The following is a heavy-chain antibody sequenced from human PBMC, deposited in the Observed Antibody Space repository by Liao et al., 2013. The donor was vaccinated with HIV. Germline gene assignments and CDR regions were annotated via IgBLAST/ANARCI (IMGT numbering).Heavy chain of an antibody. CDR1: GGSISSGDYY. V-gene: IGHV4-30-4*08. CDR2: IYYSGSP. D-gene: IGHD6-13*01. CDR3: ARSLGGYSSSWYYFYYMDV. Sequence: QVHLQESGPGLLKPSQTLSLTCTVSGGSISSGDYYWSWVRQPPGKGLEWIGYIYYSGSPYYNPSLKSRVTLSVDTSKNQFSLKLSSVTAADTAVYYCARSLGGYSSSWYYFYYMDVWGKGTTVTVSS. J-gene: IGHJ6*03.